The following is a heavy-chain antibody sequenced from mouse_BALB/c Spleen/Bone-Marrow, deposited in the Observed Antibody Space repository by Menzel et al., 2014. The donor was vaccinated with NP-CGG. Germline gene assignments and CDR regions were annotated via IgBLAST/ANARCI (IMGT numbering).Heavy chain of an antibody. V-gene: IGHV14-3*02. CDR1: GFNIKDTY. J-gene: IGHJ3*01. D-gene: IGHD1-1*01. Sequence: VQLQQSGAELVKPGASVKLSCTASGFNIKDTYMHWVKQRPGQGLEWIGRIDPANGNTKYDPKFQGKATITADTSSNTAYLQLSSLTSEDTADYYCASYYYGSSRFAYWGQGTLVTVSA. CDR3: ASYYYGSSRFAY. CDR2: IDPANGNT.